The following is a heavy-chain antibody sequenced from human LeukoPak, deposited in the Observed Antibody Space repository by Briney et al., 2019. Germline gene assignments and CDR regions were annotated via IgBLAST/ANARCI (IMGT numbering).Heavy chain of an antibody. CDR3: ARAHPIAAAGYSFDY. D-gene: IGHD6-13*01. CDR1: GGSISSYY. Sequence: SETLSLTCTVSGGSISSYYWSWIRQPPGKGLEWIGYIYYSGSTNYNPSLKSRVTISVDTSKNQFSLKLSSVTAADTAVYYCARAHPIAAAGYSFDYWGQGTLVTVSS. J-gene: IGHJ4*02. CDR2: IYYSGST. V-gene: IGHV4-59*01.